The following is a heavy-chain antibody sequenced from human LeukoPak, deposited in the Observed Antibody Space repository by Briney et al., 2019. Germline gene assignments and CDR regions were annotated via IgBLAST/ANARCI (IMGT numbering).Heavy chain of an antibody. CDR3: SRDLGGSYNDY. CDR2: INPSGGTT. J-gene: IGHJ4*02. CDR1: GYTFSTYY. Sequence: ASVKVSCKASGYTFSTYYMHWVRQAPVQRLEWVGIINPSGGTTTYAQKFQGRVTMTRDTSTSTVYMELSSLRIEDTAVYYCSRDLGGSYNDYWGQGTMVTVSS. V-gene: IGHV1-46*01. D-gene: IGHD1-26*01.